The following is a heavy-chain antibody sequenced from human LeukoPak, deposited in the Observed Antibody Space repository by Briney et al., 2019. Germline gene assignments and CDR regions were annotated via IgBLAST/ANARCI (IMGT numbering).Heavy chain of an antibody. D-gene: IGHD6-19*01. J-gene: IGHJ4*02. CDR1: GGSISSYY. Sequence: SETLSLTCTVSGGSISSYYWSWIRQPPGKGLEWIGYIYYSGSTNYNPPLKSRVTISVDTSKNQFSLKLSSVTAADTAVYYCARAGPPHSSGWSGYFDYWGQGTLVTVSS. V-gene: IGHV4-59*01. CDR2: IYYSGST. CDR3: ARAGPPHSSGWSGYFDY.